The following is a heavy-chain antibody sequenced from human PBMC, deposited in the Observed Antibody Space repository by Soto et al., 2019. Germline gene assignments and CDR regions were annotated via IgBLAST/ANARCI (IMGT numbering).Heavy chain of an antibody. D-gene: IGHD6-19*01. V-gene: IGHV3-30-3*01. CDR1: GFTFSSYA. CDR2: ISYDGSSK. J-gene: IGHJ4*02. CDR3: ARRAGYSSGWSPFDY. Sequence: PGGSLRLSCAASGFTFSSYAMHWVRQAPGKGLEWVAVISYDGSSKYYADSVKGRFTISRDNSKNTLYLQMNSLRAEDTAVYYCARRAGYSSGWSPFDYWGQGTLVTVSS.